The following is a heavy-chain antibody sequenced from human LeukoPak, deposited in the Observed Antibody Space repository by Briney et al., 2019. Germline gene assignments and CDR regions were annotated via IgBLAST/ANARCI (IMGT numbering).Heavy chain of an antibody. D-gene: IGHD3-3*01. CDR2: ISGSGGST. CDR3: AKDRERITIFGVVIRAIDY. CDR1: GFTFSSYA. Sequence: GGSLRLSCAASGFTFSSYAMSWVRQAPGKGLEWVSAISGSGGSTYYADSVKGRFTISRDNSKNTLYLQMNSLRAEDTGVYYCAKDRERITIFGVVIRAIDYWGQGTLVTVSS. V-gene: IGHV3-23*01. J-gene: IGHJ4*02.